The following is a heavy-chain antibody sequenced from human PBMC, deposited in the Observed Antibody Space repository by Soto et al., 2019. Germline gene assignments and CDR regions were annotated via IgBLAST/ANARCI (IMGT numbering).Heavy chain of an antibody. CDR1: GGSVNSAGYY. D-gene: IGHD3-16*01. V-gene: IGHV4-39*01. J-gene: IGHJ4*02. CDR2: IYYSGST. Sequence: SETLSLTCAVSGGSVNSAGYYWGWIRQPPGKGLEWIGSIYYSGSTYYNPSLKSRVTLSVDTSKNQFSLKLSSVTAADTAVYYWARLHLISSHNTDYWGQGTQVTVSS. CDR3: ARLHLISSHNTDY.